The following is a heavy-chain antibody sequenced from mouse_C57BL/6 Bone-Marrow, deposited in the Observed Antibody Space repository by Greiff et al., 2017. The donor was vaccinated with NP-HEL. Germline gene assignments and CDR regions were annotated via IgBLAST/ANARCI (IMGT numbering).Heavy chain of an antibody. D-gene: IGHD4-1*01. Sequence: VQLQQPGAELVMPGASVKLSCEASGYTFTSYWMHWVKQRPGQGLEWIGEIDPSDSYTNYNQKFKGKSTLTVDKSSSTAYMQLSSLTSEDSAVYYCARRGLTGKDFDYWGQGTTLTVSS. CDR1: GYTFTSYW. CDR3: ARRGLTGKDFDY. V-gene: IGHV1-69*01. J-gene: IGHJ2*01. CDR2: IDPSDSYT.